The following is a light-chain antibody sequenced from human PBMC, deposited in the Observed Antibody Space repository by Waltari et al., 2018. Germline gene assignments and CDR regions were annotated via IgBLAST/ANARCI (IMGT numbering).Light chain of an antibody. CDR1: LGISVY. J-gene: IGKJ5*01. Sequence: DSQMTQSPSSLSASVGDRVTITCRASLGISVYLAWFRQKPGKAPESLIYAASSLESGVSSRFSGSGSGTDFSLTISNLQPEDSATYYCQQYNGYPLAFGQGTRLEIK. CDR3: QQYNGYPLA. CDR2: AAS. V-gene: IGKV1-16*01.